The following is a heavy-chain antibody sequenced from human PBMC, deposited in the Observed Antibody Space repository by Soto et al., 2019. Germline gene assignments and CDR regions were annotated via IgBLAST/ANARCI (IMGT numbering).Heavy chain of an antibody. CDR3: AKDLRITMIVVVIPDFDY. J-gene: IGHJ4*02. D-gene: IGHD3-22*01. CDR1: GFTFSSYA. Sequence: EVQLLESGGSLVQPGGSLRLSCAASGFTFSSYAMSWVRQAPGKGLEWVSAISGSGGSTYYADSVKGRFTISRDNSKNTLYLQMNSLRAEDTAVYYCAKDLRITMIVVVIPDFDYWGQGTLVTVSS. V-gene: IGHV3-23*01. CDR2: ISGSGGST.